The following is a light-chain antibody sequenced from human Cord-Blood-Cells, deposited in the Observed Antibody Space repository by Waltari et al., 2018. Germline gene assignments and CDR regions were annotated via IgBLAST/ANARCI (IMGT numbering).Light chain of an antibody. CDR2: DVS. Sequence: QSALTLPASVSGSPVQSITLSCTGTRSDVGGYNYVSWYQQHPGKAPKLMIYDVSNRPSGVSNRFSGSKSGNTASLTISGLQAEDEADYYCSSYTSSSTNWVFGGGTKLTVL. J-gene: IGLJ3*02. CDR3: SSYTSSSTNWV. V-gene: IGLV2-14*03. CDR1: RSDVGGYNY.